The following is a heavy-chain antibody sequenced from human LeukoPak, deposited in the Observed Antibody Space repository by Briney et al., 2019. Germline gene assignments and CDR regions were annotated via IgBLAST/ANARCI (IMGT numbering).Heavy chain of an antibody. CDR2: INLHGNEK. CDR1: GFTFSSYW. CDR3: ADPGVGF. D-gene: IGHD2-8*01. J-gene: IGHJ4*02. Sequence: GGSLRLSCAASGFTFSSYWLSWVRQAPGRGLEWVANINLHGNEKYYVDSVKGRFTISRDNAKNSLYLQMNNLGAEDTAVYYCADPGVGFWGQGTLVTVSS. V-gene: IGHV3-7*01.